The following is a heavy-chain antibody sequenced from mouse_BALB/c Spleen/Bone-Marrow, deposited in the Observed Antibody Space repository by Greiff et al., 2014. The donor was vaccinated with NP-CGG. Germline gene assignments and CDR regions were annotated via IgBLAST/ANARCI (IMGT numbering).Heavy chain of an antibody. V-gene: IGHV7-3*02. CDR2: IRNKASGYTT. D-gene: IGHD1-1*02. CDR3: AREYGYFDV. Sequence: EVMLVESGGGLVQPGGSLRLSCATSGFTFTDYYMSWVRQPPGKALEWLGFIRNKASGYTTDYSASVKGRFTISRDKSQSILYLQMNTLRAEDSATYYCAREYGYFDVWGAGTTVTVSS. J-gene: IGHJ1*01. CDR1: GFTFTDYY.